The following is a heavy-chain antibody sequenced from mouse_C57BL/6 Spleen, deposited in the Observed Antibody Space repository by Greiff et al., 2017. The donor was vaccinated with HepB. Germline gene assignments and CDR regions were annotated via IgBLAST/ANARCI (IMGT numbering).Heavy chain of an antibody. V-gene: IGHV1-82*01. J-gene: IGHJ3*01. CDR3: AKYDGYFSWFAY. CDR1: GYAFSSSW. CDR2: IYPGDGDT. D-gene: IGHD2-3*01. Sequence: VQLQESGPELVKPGASVKISCKASGYAFSSSWMNWVKQRPGKGLEWIGRIYPGDGDTNYNGKFKGKATLTADKSSSTAYMQLSSLTSEDSAVYCCAKYDGYFSWFAYWGQGTLVTVSA.